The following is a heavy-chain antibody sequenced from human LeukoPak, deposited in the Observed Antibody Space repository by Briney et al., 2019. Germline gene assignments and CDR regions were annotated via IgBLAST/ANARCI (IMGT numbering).Heavy chain of an antibody. V-gene: IGHV5-51*01. J-gene: IGHJ3*02. CDR3: ARLSHYYDSSGQHDAFDI. D-gene: IGHD3-22*01. CDR1: GYILTRNW. Sequence: GESLKISCKISGYILTRNWIGWVRQVPGKGLEWMGLAYPGDSGAKYSPSFQGQVTFSVDKSISTAYLQWSSLKASDTAMYYCARLSHYYDSSGQHDAFDIWGQGTMVTVSS. CDR2: AYPGDSGA.